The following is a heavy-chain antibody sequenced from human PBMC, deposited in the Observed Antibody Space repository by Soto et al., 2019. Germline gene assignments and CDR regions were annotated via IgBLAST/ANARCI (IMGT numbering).Heavy chain of an antibody. CDR1: GGTFSSYA. D-gene: IGHD2-15*01. CDR2: IIPIFGTA. J-gene: IGHJ6*02. V-gene: IGHV1-69*01. CDR3: ASPGGGRDFPRRGNYSGMDV. Sequence: QVQLVQSGAEVKKPGSSVKVSRKASGGTFSSYAISWVRQAPGQGLEWLGGIIPIFGTANYAQKFQGRVTITADESTSTTYMELSSLRAEDPAVDYCASPGGGRDFPRRGNYSGMDVWGQGTTVTVSS.